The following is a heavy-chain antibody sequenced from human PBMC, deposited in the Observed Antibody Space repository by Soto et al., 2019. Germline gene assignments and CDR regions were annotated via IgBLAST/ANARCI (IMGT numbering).Heavy chain of an antibody. CDR3: ARDGLRRYSSSWYPRAYYYGMDV. V-gene: IGHV3-21*01. Sequence: PGGSLRLSCAASGFTFSSYSMNWVRQAPGKGLEWVSSISSSSSYIYYADSVKGRFTISRDNAKNSLYLQMNSLRAEDTAVYYCARDGLRRYSSSWYPRAYYYGMDVWGQGTTVTVSS. J-gene: IGHJ6*02. CDR2: ISSSSSYI. D-gene: IGHD6-13*01. CDR1: GFTFSSYS.